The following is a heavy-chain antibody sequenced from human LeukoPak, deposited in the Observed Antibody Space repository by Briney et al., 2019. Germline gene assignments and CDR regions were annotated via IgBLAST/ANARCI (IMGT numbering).Heavy chain of an antibody. J-gene: IGHJ4*02. CDR3: ARDLQAYYYDSSGYL. D-gene: IGHD3-22*01. V-gene: IGHV3-74*01. CDR2: INTDGSST. Sequence: GGSLRLSCAASGFTFSSYWMHWVRQAPGKGLVWVSRINTDGSSTSYADSVKGRFTISRDNAKNTLYLQMNSMRAEDTAVYYCARDLQAYYYDSSGYLWGQGTLVTVSS. CDR1: GFTFSSYW.